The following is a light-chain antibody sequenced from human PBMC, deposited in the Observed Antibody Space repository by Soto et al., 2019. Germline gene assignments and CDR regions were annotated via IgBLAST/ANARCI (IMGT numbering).Light chain of an antibody. CDR1: QSVSSN. CDR2: GAS. V-gene: IGKV3-15*01. Sequence: EIVMTQSPATLSVSPGERATLSCRASQSVSSNLAWYQQKPGQAPRLLIYGASTRATGIPARFSGSGSGTEFTLTISSLQSEDFEVYYCQHQGTFGQGTKLEIK. CDR3: QHQGT. J-gene: IGKJ2*01.